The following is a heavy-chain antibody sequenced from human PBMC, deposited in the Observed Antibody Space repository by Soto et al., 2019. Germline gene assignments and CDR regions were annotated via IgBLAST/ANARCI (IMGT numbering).Heavy chain of an antibody. CDR2: ITASGSTS. Sequence: EVQMLESGGGLVQPGGSLRLSCVVSGVTFSRCAMNWVRQAPGKGLEWVSEITASGSTSHYAESVKGRFIISRDNSKNAVYLQMNSLTADDTALYYCAKEVDTNFSPVDYWGQGTLVAVSS. V-gene: IGHV3-23*01. J-gene: IGHJ4*02. D-gene: IGHD4-4*01. CDR3: AKEVDTNFSPVDY. CDR1: GVTFSRCA.